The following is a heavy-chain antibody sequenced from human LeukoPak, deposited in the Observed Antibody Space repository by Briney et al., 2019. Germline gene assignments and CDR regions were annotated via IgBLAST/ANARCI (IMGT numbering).Heavy chain of an antibody. V-gene: IGHV3-9*02. Sequence: GRSLKLSCAAAGCTSDDYAMPWGRRSPGSFVERVSGISWNSGSIGYADSVKGRFTISRDNAKNSLYLQKNSLRAEDTALYYCAKDIMDSGSYYDYWGQGTLVTVSS. CDR1: GCTSDDYA. J-gene: IGHJ4*02. D-gene: IGHD1-26*01. CDR2: ISWNSGSI. CDR3: AKDIMDSGSYYDY.